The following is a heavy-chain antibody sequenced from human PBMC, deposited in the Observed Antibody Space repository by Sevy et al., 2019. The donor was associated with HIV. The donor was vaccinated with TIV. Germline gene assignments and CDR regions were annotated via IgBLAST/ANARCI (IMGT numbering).Heavy chain of an antibody. CDR2: ISAYNGNT. Sequence: ASVKVSCKASGYTFTSYGISWVRQAPGQGLEWMGWISAYNGNTNYAQKLQGRVTMTTDTSTSTAYMELRSLRSDDTAVYYCARAGGYYYGSGNYYYMDVWGKGTTVTVSS. CDR3: ARAGGYYYGSGNYYYMDV. V-gene: IGHV1-18*01. D-gene: IGHD3-10*01. CDR1: GYTFTSYG. J-gene: IGHJ6*03.